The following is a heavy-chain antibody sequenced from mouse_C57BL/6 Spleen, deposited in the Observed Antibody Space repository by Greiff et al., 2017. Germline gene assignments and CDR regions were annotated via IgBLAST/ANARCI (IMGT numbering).Heavy chain of an antibody. V-gene: IGHV1-59*01. CDR2: IDPSDSYT. Sequence: QVQLQQPGAELVRPGTSVKLSCKASGYTFTSYWMHWVKQRPGQGLEWIGVIDPSDSYTNYNQKFKGKATLTVDTSSSTAYMQLSSLTSEDSAVYYCARSGLTGTSWYFDVWGTGTTVTVSS. CDR1: GYTFTSYW. CDR3: ARSGLTGTSWYFDV. D-gene: IGHD4-1*01. J-gene: IGHJ1*03.